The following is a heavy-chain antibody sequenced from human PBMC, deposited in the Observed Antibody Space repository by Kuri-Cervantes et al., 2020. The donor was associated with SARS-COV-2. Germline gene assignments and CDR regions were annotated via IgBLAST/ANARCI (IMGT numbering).Heavy chain of an antibody. CDR1: GYTFTGYY. CDR2: INPNSGGT. Sequence: ASVKVSCKASGYTFTGYYMHWVRQAPGQGLEWMGWINPNSGGTNSAQKFQGWVTMTRDTSISTAYMEVSRLRSDDTAVYYCARADLATSNYGIDVWGQGTTVTVSS. V-gene: IGHV1-2*04. CDR3: ARADLATSNYGIDV. J-gene: IGHJ6*02. D-gene: IGHD5-24*01.